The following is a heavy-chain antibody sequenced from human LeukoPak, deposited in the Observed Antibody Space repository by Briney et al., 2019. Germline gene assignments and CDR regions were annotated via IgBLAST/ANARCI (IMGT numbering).Heavy chain of an antibody. D-gene: IGHD5-18*01. V-gene: IGHV4-39*01. CDR2: IYYSGST. CDR1: GGSISNSSYY. J-gene: IGHJ4*02. CDR3: ARQVGYSYLFDY. Sequence: SETLSLTCTVSGGSISNSSYYWGWIRQPPGKGLEWIGSIYYSGSTYYNPSLKSRVTISVDTSKNQFSLKLSSVTAADTAVYYCARQVGYSYLFDYWGQGTLVTVSS.